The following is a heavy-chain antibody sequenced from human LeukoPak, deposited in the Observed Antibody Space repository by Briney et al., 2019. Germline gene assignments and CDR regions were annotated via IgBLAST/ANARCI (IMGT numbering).Heavy chain of an antibody. CDR3: TTDLGRSRIAPRFYY. D-gene: IGHD6-6*01. V-gene: IGHV3-15*01. Sequence: GGSLRLSCAASGFTFSSYAMSWVRQAPGKGLEWVGRIKSKTDGGTTDYAAPVKGRFTISRDDSKDTLYLQINSLKTEDTAVYYCTTDLGRSRIAPRFYYWGQGTLVTVSS. CDR2: IKSKTDGGTT. CDR1: GFTFSSYA. J-gene: IGHJ4*02.